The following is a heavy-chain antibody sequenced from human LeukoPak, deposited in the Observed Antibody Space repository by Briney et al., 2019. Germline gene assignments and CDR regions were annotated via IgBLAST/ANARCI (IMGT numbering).Heavy chain of an antibody. J-gene: IGHJ4*02. V-gene: IGHV4-59*08. CDR3: ARHSGGRYYDFWSGYYGPFDY. CDR1: GGSISSYY. D-gene: IGHD3-3*01. CDR2: IYYSGST. Sequence: SETLSLTCTVSGGSISSYYWSWIRQPPGKGLEWIGYIYYSGSTNYNPSLKSRVTISVDTSKNQFSLKLSSVTAADTAVCYCARHSGGRYYDFWSGYYGPFDYWGQGTLVTVSS.